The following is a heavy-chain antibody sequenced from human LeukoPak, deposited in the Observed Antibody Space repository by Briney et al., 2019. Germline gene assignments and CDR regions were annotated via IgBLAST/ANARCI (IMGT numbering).Heavy chain of an antibody. Sequence: GGSLRLSCAASGFTFISFAMYWARQAPGKGLEWVSCISDSGGSTYYADSVKGRFTISRDNSKNTLYLQLNSLRAEDTAVYFCATKRWLREDFFDYWGQGTLVTVSS. D-gene: IGHD5-12*01. CDR2: ISDSGGST. CDR3: ATKRWLREDFFDY. J-gene: IGHJ4*02. CDR1: GFTFISFA. V-gene: IGHV3-23*01.